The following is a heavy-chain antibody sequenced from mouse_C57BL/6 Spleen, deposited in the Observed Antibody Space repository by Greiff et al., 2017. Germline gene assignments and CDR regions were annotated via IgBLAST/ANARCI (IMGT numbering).Heavy chain of an antibody. CDR1: GYTFTSYW. D-gene: IGHD2-4*01. Sequence: VQLQQPGAELVRPGSSVKLSCKASGYTFTSYWMHWVKQRPIQGLEWIGNIDPSDSETHYNQKFKDKATLTVDKSSSTAYMQLSSLKSEDSAVYYCAKADYAGGGYAMDYWGQGTSVTVSS. J-gene: IGHJ4*01. V-gene: IGHV1-52*01. CDR2: IDPSDSET. CDR3: AKADYAGGGYAMDY.